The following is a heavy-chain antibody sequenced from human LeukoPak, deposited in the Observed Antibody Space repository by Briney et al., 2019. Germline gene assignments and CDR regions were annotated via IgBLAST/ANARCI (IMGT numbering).Heavy chain of an antibody. Sequence: SETLSLTCAVYGDSFNEYYWSWVRQPPGKALEWIGEINHSGSTNYNPSLKSRVTISVDKSLRQFFLRLSPVTAADTAVYYCARERASNNYYNYFDPWGQGTQVIVSS. CDR1: GDSFNEYY. CDR2: INHSGST. CDR3: ARERASNNYYNYFDP. J-gene: IGHJ5*02. V-gene: IGHV4-34*01. D-gene: IGHD1-1*01.